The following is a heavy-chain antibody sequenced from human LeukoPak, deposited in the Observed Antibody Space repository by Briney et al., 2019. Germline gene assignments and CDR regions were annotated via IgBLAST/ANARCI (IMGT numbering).Heavy chain of an antibody. Sequence: GGSLRLSCAAFGFTFSSYEMNWVREAPGKGLERVSYISSSGSTLYYADSVKGRFTISRDHAKNSLYLHMNRLRAEDTAVYYCARGNMVRGVIHDYWGQGTLVTVSS. D-gene: IGHD3-10*01. CDR1: GFTFSSYE. CDR3: ARGNMVRGVIHDY. V-gene: IGHV3-48*03. CDR2: ISSSGSTL. J-gene: IGHJ4*02.